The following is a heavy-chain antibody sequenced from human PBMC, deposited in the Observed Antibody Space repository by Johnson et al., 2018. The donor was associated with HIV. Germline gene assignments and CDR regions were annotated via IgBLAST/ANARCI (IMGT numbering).Heavy chain of an antibody. CDR1: GFTYDDYG. CDR3: ARACRDGYTCDAFDI. Sequence: VQLVESGGGVVRPGGSLRLSCEASGFTYDDYGMSWVRQAPGKGLEWVSGINWNGGRTGYADSVKGRFTISRDNAKNSLYLQMNSLRVEDTAVYYCARACRDGYTCDAFDIWGQGTMVTVSS. J-gene: IGHJ3*02. CDR2: INWNGGRT. D-gene: IGHD5-24*01. V-gene: IGHV3-20*04.